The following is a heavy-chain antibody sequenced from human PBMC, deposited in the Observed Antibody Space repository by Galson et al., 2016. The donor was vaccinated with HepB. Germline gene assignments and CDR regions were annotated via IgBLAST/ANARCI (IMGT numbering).Heavy chain of an antibody. D-gene: IGHD1-14*01. V-gene: IGHV1-46*02. CDR1: GYTFNTYN. CDR2: IKPSGGNT. J-gene: IGHJ4*02. Sequence: SVKVSCKASGYTFNTYNMHWVRQAPGQGLEWMGIIKPSGGNTIYAQKFQDRITMTRDTSTSTVYRGLISLRAEDTAVYYCASELDHSVYFDYWGQGTLLTVSS. CDR3: ASELDHSVYFDY.